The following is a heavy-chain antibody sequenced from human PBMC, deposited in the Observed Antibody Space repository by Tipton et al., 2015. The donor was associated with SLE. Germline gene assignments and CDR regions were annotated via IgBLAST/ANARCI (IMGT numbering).Heavy chain of an antibody. CDR3: AKADGVVGGQVPYWYFDL. V-gene: IGHV4-61*02. D-gene: IGHD1-26*01. CDR2: IYASGSTSGSA. CDR1: GGSISSGAHY. J-gene: IGHJ2*01. Sequence: TLSLTCTVSGGSISSGAHYWSWIRQSAGKGLEWIGRIYASGSTSGSANYNPSLKSRVTISVDTSKNQFSLKLTSVTAADTAVYYCAKADGVVGGQVPYWYFDLWGRGTLVTVSS.